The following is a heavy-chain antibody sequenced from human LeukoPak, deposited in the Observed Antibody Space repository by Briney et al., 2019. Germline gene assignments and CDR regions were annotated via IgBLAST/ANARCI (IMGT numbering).Heavy chain of an antibody. Sequence: SQTLSLTCTVSGGSISTDDFYWSWIRQPPGKGLEWIGYIYHSGSSHYNPSLKSRVTISVDRSKNQFSLKLNSVAAADTAVYYCARLSWDTAMALGVWGKGTTVTVSS. J-gene: IGHJ6*04. D-gene: IGHD5-18*01. CDR2: IYHSGSS. CDR1: GGSISTDDFY. CDR3: ARLSWDTAMALGV. V-gene: IGHV4-30-2*01.